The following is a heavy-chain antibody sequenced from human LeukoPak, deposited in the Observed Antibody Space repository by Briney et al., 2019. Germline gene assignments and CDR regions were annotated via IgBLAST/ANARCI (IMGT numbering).Heavy chain of an antibody. D-gene: IGHD3-3*01. J-gene: IGHJ4*02. V-gene: IGHV3-23*01. CDR3: AKGYEFWSGYWDS. Sequence: GGSLTLSCAASGFTFSNYAMSWVRQAPGKGLEWISAISANGLSTYYAGSVRGRFTISRGNSRNTLSLQVNIVRAEDTAVYFCAKGYEFWSGYWDSWGQGTPVTVSS. CDR2: ISANGLST. CDR1: GFTFSNYA.